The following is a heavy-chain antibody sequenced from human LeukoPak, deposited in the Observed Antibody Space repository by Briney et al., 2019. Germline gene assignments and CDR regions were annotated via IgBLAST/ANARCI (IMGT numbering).Heavy chain of an antibody. CDR3: ARSPMITFGGEFDY. D-gene: IGHD3-16*01. J-gene: IGHJ4*02. CDR2: INPSGGST. Sequence: GASVKVSCKASGYTFTTYYVHWVRQAPGQGLEWMGIINPSGGSTTYAQKFRGRLTMTRDMSTSTVYMELSSLRSEDTAVYYCARSPMITFGGEFDYWGQGTLVTVSS. CDR1: GYTFTTYY. V-gene: IGHV1-46*01.